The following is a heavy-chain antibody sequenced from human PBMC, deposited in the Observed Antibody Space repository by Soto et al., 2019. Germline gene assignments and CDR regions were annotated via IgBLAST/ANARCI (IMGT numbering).Heavy chain of an antibody. V-gene: IGHV4-30-4*01. J-gene: IGHJ4*02. CDR1: GGSISSGDYY. D-gene: IGHD5-18*01. Sequence: QVQLQESGPGLVKPSQTLSLTCTVSGGSISSGDYYWSWIRQPPGKGLEWIGYIYYSGSTYYNPSHKSRVTISVDTSKNQFSLKLSSVTAADTAVYYCARSGYSYGDPEVPDYWGQGTLVTVSS. CDR3: ARSGYSYGDPEVPDY. CDR2: IYYSGST.